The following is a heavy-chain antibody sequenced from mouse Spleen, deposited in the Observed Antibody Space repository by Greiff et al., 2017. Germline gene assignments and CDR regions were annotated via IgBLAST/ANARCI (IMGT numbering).Heavy chain of an antibody. CDR3: ARVLRYWWYFDV. Sequence: QVQLQQSGAELVMPGASVKLSCKASGYTFTSYWMHWVKQRPGQGLEWIGEIDPSDSYTNYNQKFKGKATLTVDKSSSTAYMQLSSLTSEDSAVYYCARVLRYWWYFDVWGAGTTVTVSS. CDR2: IDPSDSYT. CDR1: GYTFTSYW. D-gene: IGHD1-1*01. J-gene: IGHJ1*01. V-gene: IGHV1-69*01.